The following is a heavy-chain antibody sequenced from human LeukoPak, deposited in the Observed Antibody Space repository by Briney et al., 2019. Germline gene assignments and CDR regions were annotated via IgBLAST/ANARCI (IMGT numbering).Heavy chain of an antibody. J-gene: IGHJ4*02. CDR1: GYTFTSYG. CDR2: ISAYNGNT. CDR3: ARDKDSSSLLGY. V-gene: IGHV1-18*01. Sequence: ASVKVSCKASGYTFTSYGISWVRQAPGQGLEWMGWISAYNGNTNYAQKLQGRVTMTTDTSTSTACMELRSLRSDDTAVYYCARDKDSSSLLGYWGQGTLVTVSS. D-gene: IGHD6-13*01.